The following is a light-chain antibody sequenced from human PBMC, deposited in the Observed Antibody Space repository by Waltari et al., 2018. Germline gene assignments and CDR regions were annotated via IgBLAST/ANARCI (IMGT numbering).Light chain of an antibody. CDR3: SSYITSSTL. J-gene: IGLJ2*01. Sequence: QSALTQPASVSGSPGQSITISCTGTSSDVGYHYVSWYQQFPGKAPKLVIYDVSHRPSGVSNRFSGSKSGNTASLTISGLQAEDEADYLCSSYITSSTLFGGGTKLTVL. V-gene: IGLV2-14*01. CDR2: DVS. CDR1: SSDVGYHY.